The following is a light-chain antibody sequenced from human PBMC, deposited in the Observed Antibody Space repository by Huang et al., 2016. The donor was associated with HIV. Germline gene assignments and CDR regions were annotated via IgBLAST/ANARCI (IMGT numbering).Light chain of an antibody. V-gene: IGKV3-20*01. CDR1: QSIGSSY. J-gene: IGKJ2*01. Sequence: EIVLTQSPGTLSLSPGERATLSCRASQSIGSSYLAWYQHKPGQAPRLLISGASIRATGIPDRISGSGSGTHFTLTISRLEPEDFAVYYCHQYGSSPPYTFGQGTKLEIK. CDR3: HQYGSSPPYT. CDR2: GAS.